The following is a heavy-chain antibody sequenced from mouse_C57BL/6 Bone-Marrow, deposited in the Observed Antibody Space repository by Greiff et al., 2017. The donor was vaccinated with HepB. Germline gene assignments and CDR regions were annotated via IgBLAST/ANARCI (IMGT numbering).Heavy chain of an antibody. J-gene: IGHJ1*03. Sequence: EVQGVESEGGSVQPGSSMKLSCTASGFTFSDYYMAWVRQVPEKGLEWVANINYDGSSTYYLDSLKSRFIISRDNAKNILYLQMSSLKSEDTATYYCARDDYGSNYWYFDVWGTGTTVTVSS. CDR1: GFTFSDYY. D-gene: IGHD1-1*01. CDR2: INYDGSST. V-gene: IGHV5-16*01. CDR3: ARDDYGSNYWYFDV.